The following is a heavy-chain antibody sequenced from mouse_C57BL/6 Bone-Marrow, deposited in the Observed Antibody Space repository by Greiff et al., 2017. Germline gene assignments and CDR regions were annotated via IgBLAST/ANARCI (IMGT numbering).Heavy chain of an antibody. CDR1: GYTFTSYW. CDR3: ARSRGNYAYCYAMDY. D-gene: IGHD2-1*01. CDR2: INPSNGGT. V-gene: IGHV1-53*01. Sequence: QVQLKQPGAELVMPGASVKLSCKASGYTFTSYWMHWVKQRPGQGLEWIGNINPSNGGTNYNEKFKSKATLTVDKSSSTAYMQLSSLTSEDSAVYYCARSRGNYAYCYAMDYWGQGTSVTVSS. J-gene: IGHJ4*01.